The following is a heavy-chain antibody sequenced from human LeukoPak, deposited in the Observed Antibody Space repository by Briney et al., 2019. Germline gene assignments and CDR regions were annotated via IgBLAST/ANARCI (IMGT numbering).Heavy chain of an antibody. V-gene: IGHV4-4*02. D-gene: IGHD6-19*01. CDR3: ARDQGLYSSGWFDY. Sequence: PSETLSLTCAVSGGSISSSNWWSWVRQPPGKGLEWIGEIYHSGSTNYNPSLKSRVTISVDKSKNQFSLKLSSVIAADTAVYYCARDQGLYSSGWFDYWGQGTLVTVSS. CDR2: IYHSGST. CDR1: GGSISSSNW. J-gene: IGHJ4*02.